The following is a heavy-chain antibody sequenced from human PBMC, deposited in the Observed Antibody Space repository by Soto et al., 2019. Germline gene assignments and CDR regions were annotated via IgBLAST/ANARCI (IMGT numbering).Heavy chain of an antibody. CDR2: ISSSSSYI. CDR3: ARDLGGITIFGVGNMGIDY. D-gene: IGHD3-3*01. J-gene: IGHJ4*02. V-gene: IGHV3-21*01. Sequence: GSLRLSCXASGFTFSSYSMNWVRQAPGKGLEWVSSISSSSSYIYYADSVKGRFTISRDNAKNSLYLQMNSLRAEDTAVYYCARDLGGITIFGVGNMGIDYWGQGTLVTVSS. CDR1: GFTFSSYS.